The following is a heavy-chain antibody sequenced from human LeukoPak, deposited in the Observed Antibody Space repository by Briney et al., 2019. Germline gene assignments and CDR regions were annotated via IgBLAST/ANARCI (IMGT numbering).Heavy chain of an antibody. J-gene: IGHJ5*02. D-gene: IGHD1-26*01. CDR1: GYSFTNYW. CDR3: ARGGVGATTYVWFDP. CDR2: IYPSDSNT. Sequence: GESLKISCLGSGYSFTNYWIGWVRQMPGKGLEWMGIIYPSDSNTRYRPSLQGQVTISADKSISTAYLQWSSLKASDTAMYYCARGGVGATTYVWFDPWGQGTLVTVSS. V-gene: IGHV5-51*01.